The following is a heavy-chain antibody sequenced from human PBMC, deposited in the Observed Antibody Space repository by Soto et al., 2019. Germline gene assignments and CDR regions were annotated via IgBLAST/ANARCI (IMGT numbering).Heavy chain of an antibody. CDR3: ARGQGSMIVNLYYFDY. CDR1: GGSISSGRYY. D-gene: IGHD3-22*01. CDR2: IYYSGST. J-gene: IGHJ4*02. V-gene: IGHV4-61*01. Sequence: SETLSLTCTVSGGSISSGRYYWSWIRQYPGEALEWIGYIYYSGSTNYNPSLKSRATISVDTSKNQFSLKLSSVTAADTAVYYCARGQGSMIVNLYYFDYWGQGTLVTVSS.